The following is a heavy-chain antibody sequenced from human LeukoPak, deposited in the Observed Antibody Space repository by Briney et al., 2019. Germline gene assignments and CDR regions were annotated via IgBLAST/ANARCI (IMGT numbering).Heavy chain of an antibody. Sequence: SETLSLTCTVSGGSISSYYWSWIRQPAGKGLEWIGRIYYSGSTYYNPSLKSRVTISIDTSKNQFSLKLSSMTAADTAVYFCATTTIRLGYWGRGTLVTVSS. V-gene: IGHV4-4*07. CDR2: IYYSGST. J-gene: IGHJ4*02. CDR3: ATTTIRLGY. CDR1: GGSISSYY. D-gene: IGHD1-26*01.